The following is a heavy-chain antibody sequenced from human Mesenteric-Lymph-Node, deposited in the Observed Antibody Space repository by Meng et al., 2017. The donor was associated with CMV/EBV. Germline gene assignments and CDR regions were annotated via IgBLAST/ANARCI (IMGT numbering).Heavy chain of an antibody. D-gene: IGHD2-2*01. CDR2: VYYSGST. CDR3: ARDASTDYYYYGVDA. CDR1: GFMFNRYI. J-gene: IGHJ6*02. V-gene: IGHV4-59*01. Sequence: ESLKISCAASGFMFNRYIMHWVRQPPGKGLEWIGHVYYSGSTSYNPSLKSRVTISLDTSKNQFSLKLTSVTAADTAVYFCARDASTDYYYYGVDAWGQGTTVTVSS.